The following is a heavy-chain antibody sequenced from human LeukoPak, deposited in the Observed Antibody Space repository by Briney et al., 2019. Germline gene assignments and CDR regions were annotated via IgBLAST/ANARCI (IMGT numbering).Heavy chain of an antibody. CDR3: ATGGYSYTHPLDY. V-gene: IGHV1-24*01. CDR1: GYTLTELS. J-gene: IGHJ4*02. Sequence: ASVKVSCKVSGYTLTELSMHWVRQAPGKGLEWMGGFDPEDGETIYAQKFQGRVSMTEDTSTDTAYMELSSLRSEDTAVYYCATGGYSYTHPLDYWGQGTLVTVSS. D-gene: IGHD5-18*01. CDR2: FDPEDGET.